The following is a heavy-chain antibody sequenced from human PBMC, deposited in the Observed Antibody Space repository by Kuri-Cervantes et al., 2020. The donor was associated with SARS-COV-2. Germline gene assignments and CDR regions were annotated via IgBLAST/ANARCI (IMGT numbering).Heavy chain of an antibody. J-gene: IGHJ4*02. Sequence: GGSLRLSCVASGFTFSSHWMHWVRQVPGTGLVWVSRITSDGSTTTYADSVKGRFTISRDNAKNTLYLQMNSLGAEDTALYYCVRGGDGRIVGGDYWGQGILVTVSS. CDR2: ITSDGSTT. CDR1: GFTFSSHW. CDR3: VRGGDGRIVGGDY. D-gene: IGHD5-24*01. V-gene: IGHV3-74*01.